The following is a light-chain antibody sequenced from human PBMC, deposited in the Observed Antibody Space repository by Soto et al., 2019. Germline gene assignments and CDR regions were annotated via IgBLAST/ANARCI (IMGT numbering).Light chain of an antibody. CDR2: GAS. J-gene: IGKJ5*01. CDR3: QHYGETPIT. V-gene: IGKV3-20*01. CDR1: QSVSRR. Sequence: EIVFTQSPGTLSLFPGGRATLSCRASQSVSRRLAWYQHRPGQSPRLLISGASMRASGVPVRFSGSGSGTDFTLTISRLEPEDFAVYYCQHYGETPITFGLGTRLEIK.